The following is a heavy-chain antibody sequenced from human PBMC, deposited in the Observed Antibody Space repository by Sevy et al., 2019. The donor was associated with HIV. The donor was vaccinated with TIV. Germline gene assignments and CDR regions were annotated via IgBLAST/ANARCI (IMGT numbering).Heavy chain of an antibody. CDR1: GYTFTGYY. D-gene: IGHD5-18*01. CDR2: INPNSGGT. J-gene: IGHJ5*02. V-gene: IGHV1-2*02. CDR3: ARDAQLWSYDWLDT. Sequence: ASVKVSCKASGYTFTGYYIYWVRQAPGQGLEWMGWINPNSGGTNYPQKFQGRVTMTTDTSINTAYMELSRLRSDDTAVYYCARDAQLWSYDWLDTWGQGTLVTVSS.